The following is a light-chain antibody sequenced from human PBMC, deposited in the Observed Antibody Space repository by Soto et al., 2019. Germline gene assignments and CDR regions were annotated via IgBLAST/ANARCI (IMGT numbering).Light chain of an antibody. CDR2: DTS. Sequence: EIVLTQSPATLSLSPGERATLSCRASQSISNYLAWYQHKPGQAPRLLIYDTSNSATGIPARFSGSGSGTDFTLTISSLEPEDVSVYYCHQHTNWPPETFGQGTQLEIK. CDR1: QSISNY. V-gene: IGKV3-11*01. CDR3: HQHTNWPPET. J-gene: IGKJ5*01.